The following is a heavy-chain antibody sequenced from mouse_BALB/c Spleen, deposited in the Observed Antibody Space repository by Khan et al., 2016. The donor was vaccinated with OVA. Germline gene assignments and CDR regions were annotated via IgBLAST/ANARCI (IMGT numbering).Heavy chain of an antibody. D-gene: IGHD1-2*01. V-gene: IGHV14-3*02. CDR1: GFNIKDTY. J-gene: IGHJ4*01. CDR3: ASSLLLYAMDY. CDR2: IDPANGKT. Sequence: VQLKQSGAELVKPGASVKLSRTASGFNIKDTYIHWVNQRPEQGLEWIGRIDPANGKTIYDPKFQGKATIAADTSSNTAYLHLSSLTSEDTVVXYCASSLLLYAMDYWGQGSSVTVSS.